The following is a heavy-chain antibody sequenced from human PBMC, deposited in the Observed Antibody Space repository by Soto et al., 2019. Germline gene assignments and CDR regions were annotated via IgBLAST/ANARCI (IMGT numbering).Heavy chain of an antibody. J-gene: IGHJ4*02. CDR2: VHWNDDD. D-gene: IGHD2-21*01. V-gene: IGHV2-5*01. Sequence: QITLKESGPTLVKPTQTLTLTCTFSGFSLTTSGVGVGWIRQPPGKALEWLAVVHWNDDDHYSPSLKSRLTIIKDSSKNQVVLIMTNMDPVDTATYFCAHRVVNRGLGFWGQGTLVPVSS. CDR1: GFSLTTSGVG. CDR3: AHRVVNRGLGF.